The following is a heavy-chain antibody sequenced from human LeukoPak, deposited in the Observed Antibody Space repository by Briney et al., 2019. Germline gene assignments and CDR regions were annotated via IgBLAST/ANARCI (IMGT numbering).Heavy chain of an antibody. CDR2: ISYDGSNK. J-gene: IGHJ4*02. CDR3: ARDPLGDGYNFDY. CDR1: GFTFSSYA. D-gene: IGHD5-24*01. Sequence: PGGSLTLSCAPSGFTFSSYAMHWVRQAPGKGLEGVAVISYDGSNKYYEDSVKGRFTISRENSKNTLYLQMNSLRAEDTAVYYCARDPLGDGYNFDYWGQGTLVSVSS. V-gene: IGHV3-30-3*01.